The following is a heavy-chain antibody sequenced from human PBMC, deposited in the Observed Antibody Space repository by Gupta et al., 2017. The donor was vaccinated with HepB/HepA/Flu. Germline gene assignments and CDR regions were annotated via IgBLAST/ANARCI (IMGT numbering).Heavy chain of an antibody. Sequence: EVHLLESGGGLVWPGGSLSLSFASFVIRFRNYALSWVRQASGKGLEWVSGISADGGGGGTYYADAVEGRFTISRDIYKNRLYLQMNSLRAEDTAVYYCAKYDYDSSGYYDGSPLDSWGQGTLVTVSS. CDR2: ISADGGGGGT. J-gene: IGHJ4*02. V-gene: IGHV3-23*01. CDR1: VIRFRNYA. D-gene: IGHD3-22*01. CDR3: AKYDYDSSGYYDGSPLDS.